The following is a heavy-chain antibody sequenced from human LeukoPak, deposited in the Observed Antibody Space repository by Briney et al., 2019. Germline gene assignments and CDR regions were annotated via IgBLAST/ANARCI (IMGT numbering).Heavy chain of an antibody. V-gene: IGHV3-15*01. Sequence: TGGSLRLSCVDSGFTFTNAWMSWVRQAPGKGLEWVGRIKSKTDGETTNYAEPVRGRFTISRDDSKSAVYLQMNSLKIEDTAVYYCTTDLGTYYHGSQRLIPIDYWGQGTLVTVSS. CDR2: IKSKTDGETT. J-gene: IGHJ4*02. D-gene: IGHD3-10*01. CDR1: GFTFTNAW. CDR3: TTDLGTYYHGSQRLIPIDY.